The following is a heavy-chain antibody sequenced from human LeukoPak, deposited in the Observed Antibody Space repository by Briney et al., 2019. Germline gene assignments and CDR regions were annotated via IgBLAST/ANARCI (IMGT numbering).Heavy chain of an antibody. CDR3: ARDFGDGYNSYYFDY. Sequence: ASVKVSCKASGYTFTSYGISWVRQAPGQGLEWMGWISAYNGNTNYVQKLQGRVTMTTDTSTSTAYMELRSLRSDDTAVYYCARDFGDGYNSYYFDYWGQGTLVTVSS. J-gene: IGHJ4*02. D-gene: IGHD5-24*01. V-gene: IGHV1-18*01. CDR2: ISAYNGNT. CDR1: GYTFTSYG.